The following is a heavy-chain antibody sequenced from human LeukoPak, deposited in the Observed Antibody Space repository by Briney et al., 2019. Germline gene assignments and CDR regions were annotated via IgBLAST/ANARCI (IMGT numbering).Heavy chain of an antibody. CDR1: GYTFTSYG. CDR2: ISAYNGNT. Sequence: ASVKVSCKASGYTFTSYGISWVRQPPAQGLEWMGWISAYNGNTNYAQKLQGRVTMTTDTSTSTAYMELRSLRSDDTAVYYCARQRGWLQPYYIDYWGEGTLVTVSS. J-gene: IGHJ4*02. D-gene: IGHD5-24*01. CDR3: ARQRGWLQPYYIDY. V-gene: IGHV1-18*01.